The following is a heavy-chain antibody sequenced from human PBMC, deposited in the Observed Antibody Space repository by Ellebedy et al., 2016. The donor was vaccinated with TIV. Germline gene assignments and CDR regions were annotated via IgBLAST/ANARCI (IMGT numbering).Heavy chain of an antibody. V-gene: IGHV3-23*01. D-gene: IGHD6-13*01. CDR1: AFTFSSYA. CDR2: ITSSGGST. J-gene: IGHJ4*02. Sequence: GESLKISXAASAFTFSSYAMSWVRQAPGKGLEWVSGITSSGGSTYYADSVKGRITISRDNSKNTLYLQMNSLRAEDTAVYYCAKRNTWYGSLIDYWGQGTLVTVSS. CDR3: AKRNTWYGSLIDY.